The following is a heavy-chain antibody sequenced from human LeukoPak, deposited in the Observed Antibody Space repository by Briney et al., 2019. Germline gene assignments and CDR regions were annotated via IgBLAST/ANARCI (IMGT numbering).Heavy chain of an antibody. V-gene: IGHV3-30*03. D-gene: IGHD7-27*01. CDR1: GSTFSSYG. CDR2: ISYDGSNK. CDR3: ATYATWGPFDAFDI. Sequence: PGRSLRLSCAASGSTFSSYGMHWVRQAPGKGLEWVAVISYDGSNKYYADSVKGRFTISRDNAKNSLYLQMNSLRAEDTAVYYCATYATWGPFDAFDIWGQGTMVTVSS. J-gene: IGHJ3*02.